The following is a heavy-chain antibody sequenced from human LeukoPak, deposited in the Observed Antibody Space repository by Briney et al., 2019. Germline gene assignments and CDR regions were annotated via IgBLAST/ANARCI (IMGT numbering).Heavy chain of an antibody. CDR1: GGTFSSYA. CDR3: ASLDYDILTGYYNQAAKSYGMDV. CDR2: IIPILGIA. D-gene: IGHD3-9*01. V-gene: IGHV1-69*04. Sequence: SVTVSCKASGGTFSSYAISWVRQAPGQGLEWMGRIIPILGIANYAQKFQGRVTITADKSTSTAYMELSSLRSEDTAVYYCASLDYDILTGYYNQAAKSYGMDVWGQGTTVTVSS. J-gene: IGHJ6*02.